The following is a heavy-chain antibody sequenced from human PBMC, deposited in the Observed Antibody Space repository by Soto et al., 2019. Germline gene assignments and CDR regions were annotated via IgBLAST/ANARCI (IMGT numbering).Heavy chain of an antibody. CDR1: GGSISSDGSY. CDR3: ARDAWGYCGSDSCSFGMDV. D-gene: IGHD2-2*01. J-gene: IGHJ6*02. V-gene: IGHV4-31*03. CDR2: IYYTENT. Sequence: QVQLQESGPGLVKPSQTLSLTCTVSGGSISSDGSYWSWIRQHPGKGLEWIGYIYYTENTYYNPSLKSRVTISLDTSKNQFSLRLNSVTAADTAVYYCARDAWGYCGSDSCSFGMDVWGQGTTVTVSS.